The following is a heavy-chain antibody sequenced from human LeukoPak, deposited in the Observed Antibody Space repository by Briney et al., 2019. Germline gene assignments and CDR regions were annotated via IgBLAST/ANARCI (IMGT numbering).Heavy chain of an antibody. Sequence: SETLSLTCTVSGGSISSYYWSWIRQPPGKGLEWIGYIYYSGSTNHNPSLKSRVTISVDTSKNQFSLKLSSVTAADTAVYYCARRGYYDSSGYYFDYWGQGTLVTVSS. J-gene: IGHJ4*02. CDR2: IYYSGST. D-gene: IGHD3-22*01. V-gene: IGHV4-59*01. CDR3: ARRGYYDSSGYYFDY. CDR1: GGSISSYY.